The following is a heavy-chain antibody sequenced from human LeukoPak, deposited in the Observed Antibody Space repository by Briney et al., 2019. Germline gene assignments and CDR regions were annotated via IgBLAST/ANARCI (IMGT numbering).Heavy chain of an antibody. CDR2: INPNSGDT. CDR3: ARDLTMFVVVPGY. Sequence: ASVTVSCTASGYTFTCYHLHWVRQAPGQGLEWMGWINPNSGDTNYAQKFQGRVTMTRDTSINTAYMELSRLRSDDTAVYHCARDLTMFVVVPGYWGQGTLVTVSS. D-gene: IGHD3-10*02. V-gene: IGHV1-2*02. J-gene: IGHJ4*02. CDR1: GYTFTCYH.